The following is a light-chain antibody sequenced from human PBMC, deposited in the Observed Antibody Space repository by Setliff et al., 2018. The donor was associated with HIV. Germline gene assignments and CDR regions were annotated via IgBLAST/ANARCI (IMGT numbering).Light chain of an antibody. CDR2: DVS. CDR3: SSYTSSTPLYV. V-gene: IGLV2-14*03. CDR1: SSDVGTYNF. Sequence: QSALTQPASVSGSPGQSITISCTGTSSDVGTYNFVSWYQQHPGKGPKLMIYDVSNRPSGASNRFSGSMSGNTASLTISGLQAADEADYYCSSYTSSTPLYVFGTGTKVT. J-gene: IGLJ1*01.